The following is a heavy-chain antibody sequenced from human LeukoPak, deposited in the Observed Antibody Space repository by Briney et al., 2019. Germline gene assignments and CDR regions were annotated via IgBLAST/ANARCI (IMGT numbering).Heavy chain of an antibody. CDR2: IIPIFGTA. Sequence: SVKVSCKASGGTFSSYAISWVRQAPGQGLEWMGRIIPIFGTANYAQKFQGRVTITTDESTSTAYMELSSLRSEDTAVYYCARNGDYVSDDAFDIWGQGTMVTVSS. CDR3: ARNGDYVSDDAFDI. CDR1: GGTFSSYA. J-gene: IGHJ3*02. V-gene: IGHV1-69*05. D-gene: IGHD4-17*01.